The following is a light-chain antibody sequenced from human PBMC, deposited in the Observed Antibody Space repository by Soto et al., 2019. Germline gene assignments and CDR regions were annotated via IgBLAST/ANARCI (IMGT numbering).Light chain of an antibody. J-gene: IGLJ1*01. V-gene: IGLV2-14*01. CDR3: TAYSSTSVYV. CDR1: SSDIAGFNY. CDR2: QVT. Sequence: QSALTQPASVSGSPGQSITISCIGSSSDIAGFNYISWFQHHPGKAPKLLIYQVTARPSGVSNRFSGSKFGNTASLTISGLQPDDEADYYCTAYSSTSVYVFGPGTKLTVL.